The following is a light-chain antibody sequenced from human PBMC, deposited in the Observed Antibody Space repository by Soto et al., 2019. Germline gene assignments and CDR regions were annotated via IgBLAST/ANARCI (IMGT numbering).Light chain of an antibody. J-gene: IGKJ1*01. V-gene: IGKV3-11*01. Sequence: EIVFTQSPATLSLSPGERATLSCRASQTVNNYLVWYQQKPGQAPRALIYDASNRATGIPARFSGSGSGTDFTLTISGLEPEDFAVYYCQQRINAPWTFGQGTKVEIK. CDR3: QQRINAPWT. CDR1: QTVNNY. CDR2: DAS.